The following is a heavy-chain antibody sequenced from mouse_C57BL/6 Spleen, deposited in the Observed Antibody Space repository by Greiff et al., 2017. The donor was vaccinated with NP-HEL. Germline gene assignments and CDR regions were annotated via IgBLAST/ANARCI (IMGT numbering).Heavy chain of an antibody. CDR2: INPNYGTT. J-gene: IGHJ3*01. D-gene: IGHD3-2*02. CDR1: GYSFTDYN. Sequence: VHVKQSGPELVKPGASVKISCKASGYSFTDYNMNWVKQSNGKSLEWIGVINPNYGTTSYNQKFKGKATLTVDQSSSTAYMQLNSLTSEDSAVYYCARAQATWVRFAYWGQGTLVTVSA. V-gene: IGHV1-39*01. CDR3: ARAQATWVRFAY.